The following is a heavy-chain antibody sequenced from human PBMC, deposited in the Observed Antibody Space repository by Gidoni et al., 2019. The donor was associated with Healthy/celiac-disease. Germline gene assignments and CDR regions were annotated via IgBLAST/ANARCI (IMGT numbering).Heavy chain of an antibody. V-gene: IGHV3-21*01. CDR1: GFTFSSYS. CDR3: AALGYCSSTSCSPTEYYYMDV. J-gene: IGHJ6*03. CDR2: ISSSSSYI. Sequence: EVQLVESGGGLVKPGGSLRLSCPASGFTFSSYSMNWVRQAPGKGLEWVSSISSSSSYIYYADSVKGRFTISRDNAKNSLYLQMNSLRAEDTAVYYCAALGYCSSTSCSPTEYYYMDVWGKGTTVTVSS. D-gene: IGHD2-2*01.